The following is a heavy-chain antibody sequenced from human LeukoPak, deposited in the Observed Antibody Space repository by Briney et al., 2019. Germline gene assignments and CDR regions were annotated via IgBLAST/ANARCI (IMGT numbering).Heavy chain of an antibody. CDR2: ISSSGSTI. CDR1: GFTFSSYA. D-gene: IGHD6-13*01. V-gene: IGHV3-48*04. Sequence: GGSLRLSCAASGFTFSSYAMSWVRQAPGKGLEWVSYISSSGSTIYYADSVKGRFTISRDNAKNSLYLQMNSLRAEDTAVYYCAREGSSSYGMDVWGQGTTVTVSS. CDR3: AREGSSSYGMDV. J-gene: IGHJ6*02.